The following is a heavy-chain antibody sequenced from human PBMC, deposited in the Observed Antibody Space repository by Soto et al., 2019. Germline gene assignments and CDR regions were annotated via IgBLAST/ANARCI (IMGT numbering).Heavy chain of an antibody. V-gene: IGHV3-74*01. CDR3: TRLSGDHVAVFSYGMDV. CDR1: GFTFSTYW. CDR2: MKSDGTIT. Sequence: DVQLVESGGTLVQPGGSLRLSCAASGFTFSTYWMNWVRQVPGKGLVWLAGMKSDGTITNYADSGKGRFTISRDNVKNTLSLQRNGLRGQDPAVYYWTRLSGDHVAVFSYGMDVWGRGTTVSVSS. D-gene: IGHD2-21*01. J-gene: IGHJ6*02.